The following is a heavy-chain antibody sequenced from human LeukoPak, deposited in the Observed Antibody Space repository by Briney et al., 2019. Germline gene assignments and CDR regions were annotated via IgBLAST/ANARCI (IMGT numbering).Heavy chain of an antibody. D-gene: IGHD2-15*01. J-gene: IGHJ4*02. CDR1: DYSISSDYY. CDR2: IYHRGTT. Sequence: SETLSLTCTVSDYSISSDYYWGWIRQPPGKGLEWVGSIYHRGTTYYNPSLKSRVAISVDTSKNQFSLRLSSVTAADTAIYYCASLVVVAASIDYWGQGTLVTVSS. CDR3: ASLVVVAASIDY. V-gene: IGHV4-38-2*02.